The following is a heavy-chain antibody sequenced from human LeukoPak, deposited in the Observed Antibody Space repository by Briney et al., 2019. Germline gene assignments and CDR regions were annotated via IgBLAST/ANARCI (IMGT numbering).Heavy chain of an antibody. V-gene: IGHV3-30*02. CDR2: IRYDGSNK. Sequence: GGSLRLSCAASGFTFSSYGMHWVRQAPGKGLEWVAFIRYDGSNKYYADSVKGRFTISRDNSKNTLYLQMNSLRAEDTAVYYCARGGGIAVAGRIDKNWFDPWGQGALVTVSS. CDR3: ARGGGIAVAGRIDKNWFDP. CDR1: GFTFSSYG. D-gene: IGHD6-19*01. J-gene: IGHJ5*02.